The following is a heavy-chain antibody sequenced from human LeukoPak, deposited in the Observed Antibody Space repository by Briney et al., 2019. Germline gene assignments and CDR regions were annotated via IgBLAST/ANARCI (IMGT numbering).Heavy chain of an antibody. J-gene: IGHJ4*02. CDR1: GGTFSSYA. Sequence: ASVKVSCKASGGTFSSYAISWVRQAPGQGLEWMGGIIPIFGTANYAQKFQGRVTITADESTSTAYMELSSLRSEDTAAYYCARESSGWYILWGQGTLVTVSS. D-gene: IGHD6-19*01. CDR2: IIPIFGTA. V-gene: IGHV1-69*13. CDR3: ARESSGWYIL.